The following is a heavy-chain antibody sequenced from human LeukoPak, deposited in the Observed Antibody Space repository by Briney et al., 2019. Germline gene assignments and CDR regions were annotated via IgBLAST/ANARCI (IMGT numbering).Heavy chain of an antibody. CDR1: GFTFSNYA. J-gene: IGHJ4*02. CDR3: ARKIYGSGQFDY. Sequence: KSGGSLRLSCAGSGFTFSNYAMTWIRQPPGKGLEWIGSIYYSGSTYYNPSLKSRVTISVDTSKNQFSLKLSSVTAADTAVYYCARKIYGSGQFDYWGQGTLVTVSS. V-gene: IGHV4-39*01. CDR2: IYYSGST. D-gene: IGHD3-10*01.